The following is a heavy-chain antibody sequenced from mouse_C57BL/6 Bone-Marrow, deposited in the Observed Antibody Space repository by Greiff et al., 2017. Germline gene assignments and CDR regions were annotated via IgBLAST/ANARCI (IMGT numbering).Heavy chain of an antibody. CDR3: ARVGLLLFDD. J-gene: IGHJ2*01. V-gene: IGHV1-81*01. CDR1: GYTFTSYG. D-gene: IGHD1-1*01. Sequence: VKLMESGAELARPGASVKLSCKASGYTFTSYGISWVQQSPGQGLEWIGEIYPRSGNTYYYDTVKGKATLTADKSSSTAYMELRSLTAEDSAVYFCARVGLLLFDDWGQGTTLTVSA. CDR2: IYPRSGNT.